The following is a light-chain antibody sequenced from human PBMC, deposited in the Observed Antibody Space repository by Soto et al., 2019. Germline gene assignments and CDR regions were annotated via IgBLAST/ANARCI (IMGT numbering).Light chain of an antibody. Sequence: EIVMTQSPATLSVSPGERATLSCRASQSVSSNLAWYQQKPGQAPWLLIYGASARATGLPARFSGSGSGTEFTLTISSLQSEDFAVYYCQQYNNWPVGTFGQGTKVEIK. CDR2: GAS. V-gene: IGKV3-15*01. CDR3: QQYNNWPVGT. J-gene: IGKJ1*01. CDR1: QSVSSN.